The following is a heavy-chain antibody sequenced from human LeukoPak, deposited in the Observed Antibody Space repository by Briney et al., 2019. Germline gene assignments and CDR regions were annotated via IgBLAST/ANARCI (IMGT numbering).Heavy chain of an antibody. D-gene: IGHD2-2*01. CDR1: RSTFTDYY. CDR2: INPNSGRT. J-gene: IGHJ6*03. V-gene: IGHV1-2*06. CDR3: ARGLPTASYYYMAV. Sequence: ASVKVSCKTSRSTFTDYYIHWVRHAPGQGLEWMGRINPNSGRTNYAQTSQGSVTITRDTTISTAYMELSRLRSDDTAVYYCARGLPTASYYYMAVWGKGTTVTVSS.